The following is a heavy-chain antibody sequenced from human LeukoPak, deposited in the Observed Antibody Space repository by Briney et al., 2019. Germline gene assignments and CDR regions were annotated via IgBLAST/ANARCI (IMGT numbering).Heavy chain of an antibody. CDR3: AGDSSGYYYPFGAFDI. D-gene: IGHD3-22*01. Sequence: PGGSLRLSCAASGCIFNTDVMHWVRKPPAHGQEWLAFIRYVESNNTYANSVKGRLNIPRDDTKNSLYLQMNGLRAEDTAVYYCAGDSSGYYYPFGAFDIWGQGTMVTVSS. CDR2: IRYVESNN. V-gene: IGHV3-30*02. J-gene: IGHJ3*02. CDR1: GCIFNTDV.